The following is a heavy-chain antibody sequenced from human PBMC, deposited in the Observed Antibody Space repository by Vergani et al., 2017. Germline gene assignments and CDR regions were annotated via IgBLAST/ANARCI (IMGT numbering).Heavy chain of an antibody. CDR2: IYYSGST. CDR3: ARDAGAYYDMLTGYTGFDP. J-gene: IGHJ5*02. CDR1: GGSISSYY. Sequence: QVQLQESGPGLVKPSETLSLTCTVSGGSISSYYWSWIRQPPGKGLGWIGYIYYSGSTNYNPSLKSRVTISVDTSKNQFSLKLSSVTAADTAVYYCARDAGAYYDMLTGYTGFDPWGQGTLVTVSS. V-gene: IGHV4-59*01. D-gene: IGHD3-9*01.